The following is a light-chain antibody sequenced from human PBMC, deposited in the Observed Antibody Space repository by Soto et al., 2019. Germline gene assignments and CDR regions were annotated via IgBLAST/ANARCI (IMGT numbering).Light chain of an antibody. CDR1: QDISNY. CDR3: QQYHSSSQT. V-gene: IGKV1-16*01. Sequence: DIQMTQSPSSLSASVGGRVTITCQASQDISNYLNWYQQKQGKAPNLLIYGVSSLRDGVPSRFSGSGSGTEFTLTISSLQPKDFATYYCQQYHSSSQTFGQGTKVDI. J-gene: IGKJ1*01. CDR2: GVS.